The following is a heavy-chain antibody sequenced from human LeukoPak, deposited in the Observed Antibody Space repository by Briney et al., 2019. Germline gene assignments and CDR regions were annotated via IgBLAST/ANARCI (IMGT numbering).Heavy chain of an antibody. Sequence: GGSLRLSCAASGFTLSSASMNWVRQAPGKGLEWVSSISGSSTYIYYADSVKGRVTISRENAKNSLYLQMNSLRAEDTAVYYCARAVTATGDFDYWGQGTLVTVSS. CDR3: ARAVTATGDFDY. CDR1: GFTLSSAS. V-gene: IGHV3-21*01. CDR2: ISGSSTYI. J-gene: IGHJ4*02. D-gene: IGHD6-13*01.